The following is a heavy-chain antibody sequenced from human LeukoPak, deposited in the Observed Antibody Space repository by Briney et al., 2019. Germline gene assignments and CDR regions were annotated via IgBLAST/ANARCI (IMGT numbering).Heavy chain of an antibody. CDR2: INPNSGGT. D-gene: IGHD3-22*01. CDR1: GYTFTGYY. Sequence: ASVKVSCKASGYTFTGYYMHWVRQAPGQGLEWMGWINPNSGGTNYAQKFQGRVTMTRDTSISTAYMELSRLRSDDTAVYYCARVIVVVNHFDYWGQGTLVTVSS. CDR3: ARVIVVVNHFDY. V-gene: IGHV1-2*02. J-gene: IGHJ4*02.